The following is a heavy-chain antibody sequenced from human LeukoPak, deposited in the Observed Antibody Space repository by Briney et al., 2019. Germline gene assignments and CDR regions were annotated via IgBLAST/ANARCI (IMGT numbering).Heavy chain of an antibody. V-gene: IGHV4-38-2*01. D-gene: IGHD3-16*01. J-gene: IGHJ6*03. Sequence: PSETLSLTCAVSGYSISSGYYWGWIRQPPGKGLEWIGSIYHSGSTYYNPSLKSRVTISVDTSKNQFPLKLSSVTAADTAVYYCARHYDYYYYMDVWGKGTTVTVSS. CDR1: GYSISSGYY. CDR2: IYHSGST. CDR3: ARHYDYYYYMDV.